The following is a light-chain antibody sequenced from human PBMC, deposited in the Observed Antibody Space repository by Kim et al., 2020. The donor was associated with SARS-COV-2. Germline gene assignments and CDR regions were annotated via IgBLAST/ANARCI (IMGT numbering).Light chain of an antibody. CDR3: TSRDSSGDHVV. J-gene: IGLJ3*02. V-gene: IGLV3-19*01. Sequence: SSELTQDPAVSVALGQTVRLTCQGDSLKTYYATWYQQRPGQAPVLVLYGKYNRPSGIPDRFSGSASGNTASLTITGAQAEDEADYYCTSRDSSGDHVVFGGGTKVTVL. CDR1: SLKTYY. CDR2: GKY.